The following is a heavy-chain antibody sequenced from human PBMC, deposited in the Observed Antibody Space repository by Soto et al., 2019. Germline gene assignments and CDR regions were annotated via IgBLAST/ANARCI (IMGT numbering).Heavy chain of an antibody. D-gene: IGHD3-16*01. CDR1: GGSISSSSYY. J-gene: IGHJ4*02. CDR3: ARQFGGSGNFEVPRYYFDY. Sequence: PSETLSLTCTVSGGSISSSSYYWGWIRQPPGKGLEWIGSIYYSGSTYYNPSLKSRVTISVDTSKNQFSLKLSSVTAADTAVYYCARQFGGSGNFEVPRYYFDYWGQGTLVTVSS. CDR2: IYYSGST. V-gene: IGHV4-39*01.